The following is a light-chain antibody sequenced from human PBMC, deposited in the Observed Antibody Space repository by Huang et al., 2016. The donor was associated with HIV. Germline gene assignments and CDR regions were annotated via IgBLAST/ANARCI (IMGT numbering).Light chain of an antibody. V-gene: IGKV1-5*03. J-gene: IGKJ2*01. CDR3: QQYNTYLYT. CDR2: SAS. CDR1: QNINTW. Sequence: DIQMTQSPSTLSASVGDRVTITCRASQNINTWLAWYKQKPGKAPDLLIYSASSLQVGVPSRLTGSGSGTEFTLTITSLQPDDLGTYYCQQYNTYLYTFGQGTKLEI.